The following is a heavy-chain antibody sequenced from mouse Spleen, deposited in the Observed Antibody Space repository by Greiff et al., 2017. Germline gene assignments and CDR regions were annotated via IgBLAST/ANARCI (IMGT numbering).Heavy chain of an antibody. CDR2: ISSGGSYT. Sequence: EVHLVESGGGLVKPGGSLKLSCAASGFTFSSYAMSWVRQTPEKRLEWVATISSGGSYTYYPDSVKGRFTISRDNAKNTLYLKMSSLRSEDTAMYYCARRGYGSSYFDYWGQGTTRTVSS. CDR1: GFTFSSYA. D-gene: IGHD1-1*01. CDR3: ARRGYGSSYFDY. V-gene: IGHV5-9-3*01. J-gene: IGHJ2*01.